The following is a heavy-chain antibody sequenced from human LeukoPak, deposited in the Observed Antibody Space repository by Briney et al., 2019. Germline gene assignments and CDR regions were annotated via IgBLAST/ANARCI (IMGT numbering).Heavy chain of an antibody. Sequence: KASETLSLTCTVSGDSISSYYWSWIRQSPGKGLEWIGCIYYSGNTYYNPSLKSRVTISVDTSKNQLSLNLSSVTAADTAVYHCARHSRGANSPFASWGQGTLVTVSP. CDR2: IYYSGNT. J-gene: IGHJ4*02. CDR3: ARHSRGANSPFAS. CDR1: GDSISSYY. D-gene: IGHD4/OR15-4a*01. V-gene: IGHV4-59*08.